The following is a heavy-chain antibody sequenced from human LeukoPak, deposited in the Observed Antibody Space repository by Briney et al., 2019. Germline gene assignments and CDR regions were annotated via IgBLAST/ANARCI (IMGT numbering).Heavy chain of an antibody. CDR3: ARGPEMAAWVYFDH. CDR2: IYYSGRT. CDR1: GGSISRYY. V-gene: IGHV4-59*01. D-gene: IGHD5-24*01. Sequence: SETLSLTCTVSGGSISRYYWSWIRQPPGKGLGWIGYIYYSGRTYYNPSLKSRVSISVDTSTNQFSLKLSSVTAADTDVYYCARGPEMAAWVYFDHWGQRTLVTVSS. J-gene: IGHJ4*02.